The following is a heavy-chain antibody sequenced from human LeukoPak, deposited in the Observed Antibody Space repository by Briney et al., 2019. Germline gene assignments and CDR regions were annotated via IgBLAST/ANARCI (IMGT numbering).Heavy chain of an antibody. CDR2: IWYDGSKK. CDR3: AAYYYDSSGYGLRFY. V-gene: IGHV3-33*01. Sequence: GGSLRLSCAASGFTFSNYGMHWVRQAPGKGLEWVAVIWYDGSKKYHADSVKGRFTISRDNSKNTLNLQMNSLRVEDTAVYYCAAYYYDSSGYGLRFYWGQGTLVTVSS. CDR1: GFTFSNYG. J-gene: IGHJ4*02. D-gene: IGHD3-22*01.